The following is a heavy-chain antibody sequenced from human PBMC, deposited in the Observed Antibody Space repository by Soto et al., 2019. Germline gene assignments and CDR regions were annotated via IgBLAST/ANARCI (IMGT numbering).Heavy chain of an antibody. CDR1: GDSVSSNIAA. J-gene: IGHJ4*02. Sequence: SRTLSLTCAISGDSVSSNIAACNWIRQSPSRGLEWLGRTYYRSKWYNDYAISVKSPITINTDKSKKQFSLHLNSVTPEDTAVYYCARVVGSSWLDYWGQGTLVTVSS. V-gene: IGHV6-1*01. CDR3: ARVVGSSWLDY. CDR2: TYYRSKWYN. D-gene: IGHD2-15*01.